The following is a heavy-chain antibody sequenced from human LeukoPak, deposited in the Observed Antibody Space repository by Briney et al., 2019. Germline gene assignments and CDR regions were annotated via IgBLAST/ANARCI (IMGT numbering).Heavy chain of an antibody. D-gene: IGHD4-23*01. CDR3: ARDDYGGNSGFNC. J-gene: IGHJ4*02. CDR1: GYTFTSYY. CDR2: INPSGGST. V-gene: IGHV1-46*01. Sequence: GASVKVSCKASGYTFTSYYMHWVRQAPGQGLEWMGIINPSGGSTSYAQKFQGRVTMTRDMSTSTVYMELSSLRSEDTAVYYCARDDYGGNSGFNCWGQGTLVTVSS.